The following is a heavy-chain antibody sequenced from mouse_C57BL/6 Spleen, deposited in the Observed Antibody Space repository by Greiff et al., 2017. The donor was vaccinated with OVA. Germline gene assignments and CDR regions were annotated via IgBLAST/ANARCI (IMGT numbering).Heavy chain of an antibody. V-gene: IGHV1-52*01. CDR2: IDPSDSET. Sequence: QVQLQQPGAELVRPGSSVKLSCKASGYTFTSYWMHWVKQRPIQGLEWIGNIDPSDSETHYNQKFKDKATLTVDKSSSTAYMQLSSLTSEDSAVYYCARGENYYGSSSFAYWGQGTLVTVSA. D-gene: IGHD1-1*01. CDR1: GYTFTSYW. J-gene: IGHJ3*01. CDR3: ARGENYYGSSSFAY.